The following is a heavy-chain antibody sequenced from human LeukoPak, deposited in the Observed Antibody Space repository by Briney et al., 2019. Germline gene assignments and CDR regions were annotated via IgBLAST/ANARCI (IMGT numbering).Heavy chain of an antibody. CDR1: GFTFSNAW. CDR2: IKSKTDGGTT. V-gene: IGHV3-15*01. D-gene: IGHD3-10*01. CDR3: TTDPVIRITMVRGGLNWFDP. Sequence: GGSLRLSCGASGFTFSNAWMSWVRQAPGKGREWVGRIKSKTDGGTTNNTAPVKGRFTISRSDSKNTLYQQMNSLKTEDTAVYYCTTDPVIRITMVRGGLNWFDPWGQGTLVTVSS. J-gene: IGHJ5*02.